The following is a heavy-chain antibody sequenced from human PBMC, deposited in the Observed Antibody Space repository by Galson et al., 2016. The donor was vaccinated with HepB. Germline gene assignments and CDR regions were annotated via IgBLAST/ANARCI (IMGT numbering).Heavy chain of an antibody. CDR3: AHAPVVTLFDY. D-gene: IGHD4-23*01. CDR2: IDWDDEK. J-gene: IGHJ4*02. Sequence: PALVKPTQTLTLTCTFSGFSLSTSGMRVTWIRQPPGKALEWLARIDWDDEKFYSTSLKTRLTITRNTSNNRVVLKMTNMDPVDTATYYCAHAPVVTLFDYWGQGILVTVSS. V-gene: IGHV2-70*04. CDR1: GFSLSTSGMR.